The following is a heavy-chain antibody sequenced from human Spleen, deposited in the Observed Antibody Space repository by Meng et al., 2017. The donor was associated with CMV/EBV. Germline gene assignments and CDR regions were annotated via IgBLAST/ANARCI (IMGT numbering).Heavy chain of an antibody. CDR2: MNPNSGNT. J-gene: IGHJ4*02. CDR3: ARGVETNKLSDS. D-gene: IGHD2/OR15-2a*01. Sequence: ASVKVSCKASGYTFTSYDINWVRQATGQGLEWMGWMNPNSGNTGYAQKFQGRVTMTRNTSISTSYMELSSLRSEDTAVYYCARGVETNKLSDSWGQGTLVTVSS. V-gene: IGHV1-8*01. CDR1: GYTFTSYD.